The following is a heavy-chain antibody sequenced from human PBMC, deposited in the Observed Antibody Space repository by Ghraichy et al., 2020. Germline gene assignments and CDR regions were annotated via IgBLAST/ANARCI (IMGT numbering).Heavy chain of an antibody. J-gene: IGHJ6*02. V-gene: IGHV3-49*04. Sequence: GGSLRLSCTASGFTFGDYAMSWVRQAPGKGLEWVGFIRSKAYGGTTEYAVSVKGRFTISRDDSKSIAYLQMNSLKTEDTAVYYCTRDIKYCSSTSCYASYYYGMDVWGQGTTVTVSS. CDR3: TRDIKYCSSTSCYASYYYGMDV. CDR2: IRSKAYGGTT. D-gene: IGHD2-2*01. CDR1: GFTFGDYA.